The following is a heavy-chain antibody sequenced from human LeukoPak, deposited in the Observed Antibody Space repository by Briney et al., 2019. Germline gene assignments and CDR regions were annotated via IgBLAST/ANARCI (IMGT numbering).Heavy chain of an antibody. CDR2: VYYSGNT. CDR1: GGSISSSGSY. J-gene: IGHJ5*02. Sequence: SETLSLTCTASGGSISSSGSYWGWIRQPPGKGLEWIGSVYYSGNTYNPSLKSRVTISVDTSKNQFSLNLTSVNAADTAIYYCARVMAARREDLNWFDPWGQGTLVTVSS. CDR3: ARVMAARREDLNWFDP. V-gene: IGHV4-39*07. D-gene: IGHD6-6*01.